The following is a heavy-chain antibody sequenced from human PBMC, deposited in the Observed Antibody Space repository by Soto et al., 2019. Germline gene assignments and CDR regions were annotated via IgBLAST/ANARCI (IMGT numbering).Heavy chain of an antibody. CDR1: GYTFTSYG. D-gene: IGHD1-26*01. J-gene: IGHJ5*02. V-gene: IGHV1-18*01. CDR3: AGDQGGSSYH. CDR2: ISAYNGNT. Sequence: QVQLVQSGAEVKKPGASVKVSCKASGYTFTSYGISWVRQAPGQGLEWMGWISAYNGNTNYAQNLXDXAXTXXDTSTSTAYMELTSLRSDDTAVYYCAGDQGGSSYHWGQGTLVTVSS.